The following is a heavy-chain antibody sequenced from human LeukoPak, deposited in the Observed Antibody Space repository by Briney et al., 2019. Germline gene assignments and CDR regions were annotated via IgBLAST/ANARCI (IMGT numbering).Heavy chain of an antibody. J-gene: IGHJ4*02. D-gene: IGHD3-10*02. Sequence: SETLSLTCTVSGGSISSYYWSWIRQPAGKGLEWLGYIYYSGNTDYNPSLKSRVAISVDTSKNQFSLKLSSVTAADTAVYYCARSTGSTMFIDYWGQGTLVTVSS. CDR2: IYYSGNT. CDR3: ARSTGSTMFIDY. CDR1: GGSISSYY. V-gene: IGHV4-59*01.